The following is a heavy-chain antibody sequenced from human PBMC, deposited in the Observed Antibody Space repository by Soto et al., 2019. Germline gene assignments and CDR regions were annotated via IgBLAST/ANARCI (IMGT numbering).Heavy chain of an antibody. V-gene: IGHV3-33*01. D-gene: IGHD3-3*01. Sequence: GGSLRLSCAASGFTFSSYGMHWVCQAPGKGLEWVAVIWYDGSNKYYADSVKGRFTISRDNSKNTLYLQMNSLRAGDTAVYYCARSIGVVIPDAFDIWGQGTMVTVSS. CDR2: IWYDGSNK. CDR1: GFTFSSYG. J-gene: IGHJ3*02. CDR3: ARSIGVVIPDAFDI.